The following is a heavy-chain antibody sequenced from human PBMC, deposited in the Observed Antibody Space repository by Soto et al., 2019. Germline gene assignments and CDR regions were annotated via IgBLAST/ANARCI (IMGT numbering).Heavy chain of an antibody. D-gene: IGHD5-18*01. CDR2: IIPMFGTT. V-gene: IGHV1-69*12. J-gene: IGHJ5*02. CDR1: GGTFNNYA. Sequence: QVQLVQSGAEVKKPGSSVKVSCKASGGTFNNYAISWVRQAPGQGLEWMGGIIPMFGTTNYAQKFQGRVPITADESTSTANMEVRSLRTEDTAVYYCARVPGYSYDSWVDPWAQGTMVTVSS. CDR3: ARVPGYSYDSWVDP.